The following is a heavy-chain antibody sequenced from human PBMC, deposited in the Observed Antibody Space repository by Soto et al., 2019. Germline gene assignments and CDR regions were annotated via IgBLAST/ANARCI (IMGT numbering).Heavy chain of an antibody. CDR1: GFSFSNYA. Sequence: PWGSLRLYCAASGFSFSNYAMNWVRQAPGKGLEWVSGISGGGGGTYYADSVKGRFIISRDNSKKTVYIQLNSLRAEDTAVYYCARVERGITIFGVVIPPFDYWGQGTLVTVSS. CDR2: ISGGGGGT. D-gene: IGHD3-3*01. V-gene: IGHV3-23*01. CDR3: ARVERGITIFGVVIPPFDY. J-gene: IGHJ4*02.